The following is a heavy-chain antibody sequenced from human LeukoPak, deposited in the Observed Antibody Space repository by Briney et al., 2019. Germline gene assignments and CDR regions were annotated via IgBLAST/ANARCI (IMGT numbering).Heavy chain of an antibody. CDR1: GGSISSSRYY. Sequence: SETLSLTCTVSGGSISSSRYYWGWIRQPPGKGREWIGSIYYSGKTYYNPSLKSRVTISVDSSKNHFSLRLSSVTAADTAGYYCARLTLWDYYDSSGYYGGYWGQGTLVTVSS. J-gene: IGHJ4*02. CDR3: ARLTLWDYYDSSGYYGGY. CDR2: IYYSGKT. V-gene: IGHV4-39*02. D-gene: IGHD3-22*01.